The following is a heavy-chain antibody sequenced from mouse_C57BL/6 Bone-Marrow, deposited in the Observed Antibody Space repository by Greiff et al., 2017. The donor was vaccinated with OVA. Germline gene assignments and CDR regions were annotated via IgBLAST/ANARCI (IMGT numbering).Heavy chain of an antibody. D-gene: IGHD2-3*01. V-gene: IGHV5-9-1*02. CDR3: TRDDDGYYVAWFAY. J-gene: IGHJ3*01. CDR1: GFTFSSYA. CDR2: ISSGGDYT. Sequence: EVKVVESGEGLVKPGGSLKLSCAASGFTFSSYAMSWVRQTPEKRLEWVAYISSGGDYTYYADTVKGRFTISRDNARNTLYLQMSSLKSEDTAVYYCTRDDDGYYVAWFAYWGQGTLVTVSA.